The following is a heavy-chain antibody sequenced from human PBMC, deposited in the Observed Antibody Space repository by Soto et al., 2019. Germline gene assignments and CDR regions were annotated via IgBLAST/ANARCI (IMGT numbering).Heavy chain of an antibody. D-gene: IGHD1-7*01. V-gene: IGHV3-30*03. J-gene: IGHJ4*02. Sequence: GLSLRLSCAASGFTFSSYGMHWVLQAPGKGLEWVAVISYDGSNKYYADSVKGRFTISRDNSKKTLYLQMNSLTAEDTAVYDCAILITGTSIDYWGQGTLVTVSS. CDR1: GFTFSSYG. CDR3: AILITGTSIDY. CDR2: ISYDGSNK.